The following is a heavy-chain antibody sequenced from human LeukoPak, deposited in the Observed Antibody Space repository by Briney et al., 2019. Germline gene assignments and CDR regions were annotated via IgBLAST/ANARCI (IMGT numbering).Heavy chain of an antibody. Sequence: PSETLSLTCTVSGGSIGTYSWNWIRQPPGKGLEWIGYIYYSGTTNYNPSLKSRVTISVHTSKNQFSLKLSSVTAADTAVYYCARGVYIAAAQYAYWGQGTLVTVSS. V-gene: IGHV4-59*01. CDR2: IYYSGTT. D-gene: IGHD6-13*01. J-gene: IGHJ4*02. CDR1: GGSIGTYS. CDR3: ARGVYIAAAQYAY.